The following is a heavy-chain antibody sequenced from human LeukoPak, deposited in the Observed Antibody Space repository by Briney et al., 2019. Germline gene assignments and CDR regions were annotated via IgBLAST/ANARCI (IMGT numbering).Heavy chain of an antibody. J-gene: IGHJ4*02. D-gene: IGHD3-22*01. CDR3: ASATIYDSSGRYYFDY. CDR2: INPNSGGT. Sequence: ASVKVSCKASGYTFTGYYMHWVRQAPGQGLEWMGWINPNSGGTNYAQKFQGRVTITADKSTSTAYMELSSLRSEDTAVYYCASATIYDSSGRYYFDYWGQGTLVTVSS. CDR1: GYTFTGYY. V-gene: IGHV1-2*02.